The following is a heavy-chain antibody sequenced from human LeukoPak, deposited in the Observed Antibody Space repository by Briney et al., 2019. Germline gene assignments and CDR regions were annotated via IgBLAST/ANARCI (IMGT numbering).Heavy chain of an antibody. CDR2: IYSGGST. D-gene: IGHD3-3*01. V-gene: IGHV3-53*01. J-gene: IGHJ5*02. Sequence: GGSLRLSCAASGFTVSSNYMSWVRQAPGKGLEWVSVIYSGGSTYYADSVKGRFTISRDNAKSTLYLQMNSLRAEDTAVYYCAKDRRATIFGVLTSWGQGTLVTVPS. CDR1: GFTVSSNY. CDR3: AKDRRATIFGVLTS.